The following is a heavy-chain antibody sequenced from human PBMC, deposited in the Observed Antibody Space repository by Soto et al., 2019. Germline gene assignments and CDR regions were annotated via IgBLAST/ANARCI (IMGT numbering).Heavy chain of an antibody. J-gene: IGHJ4*02. CDR2: INAGNGNT. CDR1: GYTFTSYA. CDR3: ARGDYYDIHDY. V-gene: IGHV1-3*01. Sequence: VQLVQSGAEVKKPGASVKVSCKASGYTFTSYAMHWVRQAPGQRLEWMGWINAGNGNTKYSQKFQGRVTITRDTSASTAYTEVSSLRSEDTAVYYCARGDYYDIHDYWGQGTLVTVSS. D-gene: IGHD3-22*01.